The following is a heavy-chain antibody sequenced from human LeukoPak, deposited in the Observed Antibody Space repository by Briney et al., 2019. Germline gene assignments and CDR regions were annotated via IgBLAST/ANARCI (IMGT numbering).Heavy chain of an antibody. D-gene: IGHD5-12*01. CDR1: EFTFVGNA. CDR3: AKGGLGGYDAVFDH. Sequence: PGGSLRLSRATSEFTFVGNAMSWVRQAPGKGLEWVSGVSVSDGSSHYADSVKGRFTISVDNSKNTLHLQMNSLRAEDTAVYYCAKGGLGGYDAVFDHWGQGTLVTVSS. V-gene: IGHV3-23*01. J-gene: IGHJ4*02. CDR2: VSVSDGSS.